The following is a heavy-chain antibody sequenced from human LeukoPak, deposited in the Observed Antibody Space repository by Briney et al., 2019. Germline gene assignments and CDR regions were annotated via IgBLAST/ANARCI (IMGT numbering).Heavy chain of an antibody. J-gene: IGHJ3*01. CDR3: GMSGDRVPLQDDVFDV. Sequence: GASLKICCKVSGYSFTSYCIGWVRQMAGEGQEWTGIIYPGDSGPTYRPSLQGQVTISVDKSINTAYLQWSSLQASDTAMYYCGMSGDRVPLQDDVFDVWGQGTMVTVST. V-gene: IGHV5-51*01. CDR2: IYPGDSGP. CDR1: GYSFTSYC. D-gene: IGHD1-26*01.